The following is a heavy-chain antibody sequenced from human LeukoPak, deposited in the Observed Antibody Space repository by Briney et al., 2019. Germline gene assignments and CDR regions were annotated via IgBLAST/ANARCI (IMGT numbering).Heavy chain of an antibody. CDR3: ANWIGSSSRDY. D-gene: IGHD6-6*01. Sequence: GGSLRLSCAASGFTFSTYAMTWVRQAPGKGLEWVSGINSNGDEIYYADSVRGRFTISRDNSNNALYLQVDSLRAEDTAVYYCANWIGSSSRDYWGQGTLVTVSS. CDR1: GFTFSTYA. CDR2: INSNGDEI. J-gene: IGHJ4*02. V-gene: IGHV3-23*01.